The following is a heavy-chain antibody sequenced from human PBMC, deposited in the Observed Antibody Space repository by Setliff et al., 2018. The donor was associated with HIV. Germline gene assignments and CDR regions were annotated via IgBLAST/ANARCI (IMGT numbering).Heavy chain of an antibody. CDR2: IKHSGST. D-gene: IGHD1-26*01. J-gene: IGHJ4*02. CDR3: ARGGFKWSGSYADY. Sequence: PSETLSLTCAVHGGSFSDYYWTWIRQPPGKGLEWIGEIKHSGSTNCNPSLKSRVTISVDTAKNQFSLNLTSVTAADTAVYYCARGGFKWSGSYADYWGQGTLVTVSS. V-gene: IGHV4-34*01. CDR1: GGSFSDYY.